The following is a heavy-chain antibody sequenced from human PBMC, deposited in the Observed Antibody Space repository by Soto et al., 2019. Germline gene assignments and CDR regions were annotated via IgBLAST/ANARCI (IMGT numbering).Heavy chain of an antibody. V-gene: IGHV3-33*01. J-gene: IGHJ4*02. CDR2: IWHDGENK. D-gene: IGHD1-1*01. CDR1: GFTFSSFG. Sequence: QVQVVESGGGVVQPGRSLRLSCAASGFTFSSFGMHWVRQAPGKGLEWVAVIWHDGENKYYADSANGRFTITRDNSKKTLYLKMTSLRAEDTAVYYCARDPGNDEAMDYWGQGNLVTVSS. CDR3: ARDPGNDEAMDY.